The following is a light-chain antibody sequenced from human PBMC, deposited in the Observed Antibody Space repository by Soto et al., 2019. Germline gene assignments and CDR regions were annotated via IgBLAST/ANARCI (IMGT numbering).Light chain of an antibody. CDR3: SSYRSSTTFV. V-gene: IGLV2-14*01. J-gene: IGLJ1*01. CDR1: SSDVGAYNY. CDR2: EVR. Sequence: QSALTQPASVSGSPGQSITISCTGTSSDVGAYNYVSWYQQYPGKAPKVIIFEVRKRPSGVSNRFSGSKSGDTAYLTISGLQAEDEADYYCSSYRSSTTFVFGTGTRSPS.